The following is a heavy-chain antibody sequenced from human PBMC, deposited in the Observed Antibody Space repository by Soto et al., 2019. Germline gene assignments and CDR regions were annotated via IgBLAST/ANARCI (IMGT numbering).Heavy chain of an antibody. CDR1: GGTFDDYA. CDR3: AKDRGSSSHYYYYYGMDV. Sequence: ALRLNSGASGGTFDDYAMHWVRQAPGKGLEWVSGISWNSGSIGYADSVKGRFTISRDNAKNSLYLQMNSLRAEDTALYYCAKDRGSSSHYYYYYGMDVWGQGTTVTVSS. V-gene: IGHV3-9*01. J-gene: IGHJ6*02. D-gene: IGHD6-13*01. CDR2: ISWNSGSI.